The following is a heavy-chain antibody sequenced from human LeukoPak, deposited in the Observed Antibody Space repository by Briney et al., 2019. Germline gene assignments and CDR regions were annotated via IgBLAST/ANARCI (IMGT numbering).Heavy chain of an antibody. CDR1: GFTFSSYA. Sequence: GGSLRLSCAASGFTFSSYAMHWVRQAPGKGLEWVAVISYDGSNKYYADPVKGRFTISRDNSKNTLYLQMHSLRAEDTAIYYCAQDYTGDPPYFHYWGQGTLVTVSS. D-gene: IGHD2-8*02. CDR2: ISYDGSNK. J-gene: IGHJ4*02. CDR3: AQDYTGDPPYFHY. V-gene: IGHV3-30-3*01.